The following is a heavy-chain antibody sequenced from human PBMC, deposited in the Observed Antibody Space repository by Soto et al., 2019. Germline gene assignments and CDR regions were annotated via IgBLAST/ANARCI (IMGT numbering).Heavy chain of an antibody. Sequence: ASVKVSCKTSGYVFSSFGISWVRQAPGQGLEWMGWVRAYNGDTRYAEKFQGRVTMTSDTSTTTGYMELRGLRSDDTAVYFCLRRMFYPFWSPYYYFDFWGEGTQVTVTS. J-gene: IGHJ4*02. CDR2: VRAYNGDT. V-gene: IGHV1-18*04. D-gene: IGHD3-10*01. CDR1: GYVFSSFG. CDR3: LRRMFYPFWSPYYYFDF.